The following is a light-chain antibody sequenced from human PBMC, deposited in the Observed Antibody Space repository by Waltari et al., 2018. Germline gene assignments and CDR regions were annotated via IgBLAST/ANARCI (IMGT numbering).Light chain of an antibody. CDR2: AAS. CDR3: LQDYNYPYT. J-gene: IGKJ2*01. CDR1: QAIRND. V-gene: IGKV1-6*01. Sequence: AIQITQSPSSLSASVGDSVTITCRASQAIRNDLGWYQQTPGRAPKLLIFAASSLQSGVPSRFSGSGSGTDFTLTITSLQPEDFATYYCLQDYNYPYTFGRGTKLEIK.